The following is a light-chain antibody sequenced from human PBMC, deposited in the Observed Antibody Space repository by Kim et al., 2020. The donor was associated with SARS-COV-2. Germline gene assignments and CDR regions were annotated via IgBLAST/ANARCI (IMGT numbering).Light chain of an antibody. Sequence: GQKVTISCSGSSSNIGNNYVSWYQQLPGTAPKLLIYDNNKRPSGIPGRFSGSKSGTSATLGITGLQTGDEADYYCGTWDSSLSAWVFGGGTQLTVL. J-gene: IGLJ3*02. V-gene: IGLV1-51*01. CDR3: GTWDSSLSAWV. CDR1: SSNIGNNY. CDR2: DNN.